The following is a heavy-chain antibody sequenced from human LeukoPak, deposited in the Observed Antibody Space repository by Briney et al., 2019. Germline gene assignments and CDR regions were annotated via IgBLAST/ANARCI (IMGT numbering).Heavy chain of an antibody. CDR3: ARVVVSLVRYYYMDV. CDR1: GGSISSGGYY. D-gene: IGHD3-10*01. CDR2: IYYSGST. J-gene: IGHJ6*03. V-gene: IGHV4-31*03. Sequence: PSQTLSITCTVSGGSISSGGYYWSWIRQHPGTGLEWIGYIYYSGSTYYNPSLKSRVTISVDTSKNQFSLKLSSVTAADTAVYYCARVVVSLVRYYYMDVWGKGTTVTVSS.